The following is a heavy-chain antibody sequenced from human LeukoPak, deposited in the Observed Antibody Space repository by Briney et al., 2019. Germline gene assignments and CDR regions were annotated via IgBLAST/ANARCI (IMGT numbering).Heavy chain of an antibody. Sequence: VSVKVSCKTSGYTFTSYAISWVRQAPGQGLEWMGWISTYNGNTNYAQKLQGRVTMTTDTSTSTAYLELRSLRSDDTAVYYCARDLDGDSNSWGRGTLVTVSS. CDR1: GYTFTSYA. CDR2: ISTYNGNT. V-gene: IGHV1-18*04. CDR3: ARDLDGDSNS. J-gene: IGHJ5*02. D-gene: IGHD4-17*01.